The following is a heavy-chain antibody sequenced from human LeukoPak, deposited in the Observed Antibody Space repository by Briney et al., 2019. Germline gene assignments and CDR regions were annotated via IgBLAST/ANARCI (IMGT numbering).Heavy chain of an antibody. CDR3: ARNIAQVVVPAWSENGHYFDY. J-gene: IGHJ4*02. V-gene: IGHV4-34*01. D-gene: IGHD2-2*01. Sequence: SQTLSLTCAVYGGSFSGYYWSWIRQPPGKGLEWIGEINHSGSTNYNPSFKSPVTISVDTSKNQFSLKMSSVTAADTAVYYCARNIAQVVVPAWSENGHYFDYWGQGNLVTVSS. CDR1: GGSFSGYY. CDR2: INHSGST.